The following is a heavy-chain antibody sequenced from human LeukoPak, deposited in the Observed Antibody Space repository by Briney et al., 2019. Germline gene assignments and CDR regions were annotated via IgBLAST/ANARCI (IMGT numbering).Heavy chain of an antibody. CDR3: ARVVVRGVNMIDY. CDR2: MNPNSGNT. Sequence: ASVKVSCKASGYTFTSYDINWVRQAPGQGLEWMEWMNPNSGNTGYAQKFQGRATMTRNTSISTAYMELSSLRSEDTAVYYCARVVVRGVNMIDYWGQGTLVTVSS. CDR1: GYTFTSYD. D-gene: IGHD3-10*01. J-gene: IGHJ4*02. V-gene: IGHV1-8*01.